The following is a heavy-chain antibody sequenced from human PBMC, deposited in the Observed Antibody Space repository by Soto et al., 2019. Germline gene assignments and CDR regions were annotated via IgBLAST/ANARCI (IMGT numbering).Heavy chain of an antibody. J-gene: IGHJ5*02. D-gene: IGHD3-22*01. CDR3: ARLQAYYDSSANWARGWFDP. CDR2: IYPGDSDT. V-gene: IGHV5-51*01. CDR1: GYSFTSYW. Sequence: PVASLKLSCKCSGYSFTSYWIGWVRPMPGKGLEWMGIIYPGDSDTRYSPSFQGQVTISADKSISTAYLQWSSLKASDTAMYYCARLQAYYDSSANWARGWFDPWGQGTLVTVSS.